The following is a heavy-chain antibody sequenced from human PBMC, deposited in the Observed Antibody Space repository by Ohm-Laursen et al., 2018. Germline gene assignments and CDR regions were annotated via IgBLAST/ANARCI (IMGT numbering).Heavy chain of an antibody. J-gene: IGHJ3*01. V-gene: IGHV4-31*01. CDR1: GGSISSGGYY. CDR2: IYYSGST. Sequence: TLSLTCTVSGGSISSGGYYWSWIRQHPGKGLEWIGYIYYSGSTYYNPSLRSLVSMSVDTSKNQFSLKLTSVTAADTAVYYCARFRRDGVAARAFDLWGQGTMVTVSS. CDR3: ARFRRDGVAARAFDL. D-gene: IGHD6-6*01.